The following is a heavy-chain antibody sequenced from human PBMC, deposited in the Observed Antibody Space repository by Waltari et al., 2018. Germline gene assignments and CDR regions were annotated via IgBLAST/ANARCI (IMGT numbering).Heavy chain of an antibody. CDR3: ARGRVLGGSYYPY. D-gene: IGHD1-26*01. Sequence: QVQLVQSGAEVKKPGSSVKVSGKASGGTFSSYAINGVRRATGQGLEWMGWMNPNSGNTGYAQKFQGRVTITRTTSISTAYMELSSLRSEDTAVYYCARGRVLGGSYYPYWGQGTLVTVSS. V-gene: IGHV1-8*03. CDR2: MNPNSGNT. CDR1: GGTFSSYA. J-gene: IGHJ4*02.